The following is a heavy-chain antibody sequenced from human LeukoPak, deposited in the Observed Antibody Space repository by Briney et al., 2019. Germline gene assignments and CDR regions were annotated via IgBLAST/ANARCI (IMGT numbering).Heavy chain of an antibody. CDR3: ARDHRSFGYSGYDPALDY. J-gene: IGHJ4*02. Sequence: ASVKVSCKASGGTFSSYAISWVRQAPGQGLEWMGRIIPIFGIANYAQKFQGRVTITADKSTSTAYMELSSLRSEDTAVYYCARDHRSFGYSGYDPALDYWGQGTLVTVSS. D-gene: IGHD5-12*01. CDR1: GGTFSSYA. CDR2: IIPIFGIA. V-gene: IGHV1-69*04.